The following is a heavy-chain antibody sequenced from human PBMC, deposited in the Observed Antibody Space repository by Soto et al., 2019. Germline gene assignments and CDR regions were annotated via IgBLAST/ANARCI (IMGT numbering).Heavy chain of an antibody. V-gene: IGHV1-18*01. D-gene: IGHD6-19*01. CDR1: GYTFTSYG. J-gene: IGHJ6*02. CDR3: ARGHSSGWSLTPFFYYYGMDV. CDR2: ISAYNGNT. Sequence: ASVKVSCKASGYTFTSYGISWVRQAPGQGLKWMGWISAYNGNTNYAQKLQGRVTMTTDTSTSTAYMELRSLRSDDTAVYYCARGHSSGWSLTPFFYYYGMDVWGQGTTVTVSS.